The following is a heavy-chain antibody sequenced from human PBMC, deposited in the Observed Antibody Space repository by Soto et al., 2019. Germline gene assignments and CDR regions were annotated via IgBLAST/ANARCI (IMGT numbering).Heavy chain of an antibody. Sequence: VQLSESGGGLVQPGGSLRLSCAASGFAFSTYAMSWVRQAPGKGLEWVSTISDSGRGTYYADSVKGRFTISRENSKNTLYLQMNSLRAEDTAVYYCAKVVVPIYWGQGILVTVSS. V-gene: IGHV3-23*01. CDR3: AKVVVPIY. CDR1: GFAFSTYA. J-gene: IGHJ4*02. CDR2: ISDSGRGT. D-gene: IGHD2-15*01.